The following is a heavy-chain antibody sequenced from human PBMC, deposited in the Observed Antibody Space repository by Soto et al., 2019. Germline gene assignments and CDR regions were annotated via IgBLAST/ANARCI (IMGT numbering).Heavy chain of an antibody. CDR2: INHSGSI. D-gene: IGHD2-2*01. V-gene: IGHV4-34*01. CDR3: ARVPADATYWFDP. J-gene: IGHJ5*02. Sequence: SETLSLTCAVYGGSFSGYYWSWIRQPPGKGLEWIGEINHSGSINYNPSLKSRVTISVDTSKNQFSLKLSSVTAADTAVYYCARVPADATYWFDPWGQGTLVTVSS. CDR1: GGSFSGYY.